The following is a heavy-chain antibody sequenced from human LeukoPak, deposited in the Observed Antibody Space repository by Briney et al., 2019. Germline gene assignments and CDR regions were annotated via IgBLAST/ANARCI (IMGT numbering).Heavy chain of an antibody. CDR3: ALSSTASAGCFDY. CDR2: ISYDGSKK. Sequence: GGSLRLSCAASGFTFSNYGMHWVRQAPGKGLEWVAVISYDGSKKYYVDSVKGRFTISRDNSNNTLFLQMNSLRPEDTAVYYCALSSTASAGCFDYWGQGTLVTVSS. D-gene: IGHD6-13*01. J-gene: IGHJ4*02. CDR1: GFTFSNYG. V-gene: IGHV3-30*03.